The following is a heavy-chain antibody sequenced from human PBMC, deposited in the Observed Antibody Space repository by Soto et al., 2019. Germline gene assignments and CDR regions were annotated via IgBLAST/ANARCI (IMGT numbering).Heavy chain of an antibody. CDR1: GFSLSTSGVG. D-gene: IGHD2-15*01. V-gene: IGHV2-5*02. J-gene: IGHJ5*02. CDR2: IYWDDDK. Sequence: QITLKESGPPLVKPTQTLTLTCTFSGFSLSTSGVGVGWIRQPPGKALEWLALIYWDDDKRYSPSLKSRLTITKDTSKNQVVLTMTNMDPVDTATYYCAHSPYCSGGSCYSGWFDPWGQGTLVTVSS. CDR3: AHSPYCSGGSCYSGWFDP.